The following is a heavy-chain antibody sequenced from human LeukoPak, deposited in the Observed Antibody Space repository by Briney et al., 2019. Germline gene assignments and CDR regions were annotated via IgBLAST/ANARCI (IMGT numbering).Heavy chain of an antibody. V-gene: IGHV1-24*01. CDR1: GYTLTELS. CDR2: FDPEDGET. CDR3: ATVVHCSSTSCYVFDY. J-gene: IGHJ4*02. Sequence: GASVKVSCKVSGYTLTELSMHWVRQAPGKGLEWMGGFDPEDGETIYAQKFQGRVTMTEDTSTDTAYMELSSLRSEDTAVYYCATVVHCSSTSCYVFDYWGQGILVTVSS. D-gene: IGHD2-2*01.